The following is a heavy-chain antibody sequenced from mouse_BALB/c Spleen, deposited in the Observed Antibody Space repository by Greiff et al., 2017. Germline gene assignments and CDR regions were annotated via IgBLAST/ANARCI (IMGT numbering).Heavy chain of an antibody. Sequence: EVQRVESGGGLVQPGGSRKLSCAASGFTFSSFGMHWVRQAPEKGLEWVAYISSGSSTIYYADTVKGRFTISRDNPKNTLFLQMTSLRSEDTAMYYCARNYYGSSPFDYWGQGTTLTVSS. CDR3: ARNYYGSSPFDY. D-gene: IGHD1-1*01. CDR2: ISSGSSTI. J-gene: IGHJ2*01. CDR1: GFTFSSFG. V-gene: IGHV5-17*02.